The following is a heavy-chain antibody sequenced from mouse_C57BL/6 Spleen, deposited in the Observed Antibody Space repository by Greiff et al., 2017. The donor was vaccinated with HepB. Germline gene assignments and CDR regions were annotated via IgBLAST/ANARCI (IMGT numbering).Heavy chain of an antibody. J-gene: IGHJ1*03. Sequence: EVQLQQSGPELVKPGASVKIPCKASGYTFTDYNMDWVKQSHGKSLEWIGDINPNNGGTIYNQKFKGKATLTVDKSSSTAYMELRSLTSEDTAVYYCRYYGSSYDWYFDVWGTGTTVSVSS. CDR1: GYTFTDYN. CDR3: RYYGSSYDWYFDV. CDR2: INPNNGGT. V-gene: IGHV1-18*01. D-gene: IGHD1-1*01.